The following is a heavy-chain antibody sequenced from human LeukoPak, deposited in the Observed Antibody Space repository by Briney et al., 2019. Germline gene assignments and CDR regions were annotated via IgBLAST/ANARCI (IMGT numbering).Heavy chain of an antibody. D-gene: IGHD3-10*01. V-gene: IGHV1-2*02. CDR1: GYTFTAYY. Sequence: ASVKVSCKTPGYTFTAYYIHWVRQAPGQGLEWMGWINPNSGDTNYAQKFQGRVIMTWDTSISTAYMELSRLRSDDTAVFYCARVAIMVRGVNLFHQWGQGTLVTVSS. CDR3: ARVAIMVRGVNLFHQ. CDR2: INPNSGDT. J-gene: IGHJ1*01.